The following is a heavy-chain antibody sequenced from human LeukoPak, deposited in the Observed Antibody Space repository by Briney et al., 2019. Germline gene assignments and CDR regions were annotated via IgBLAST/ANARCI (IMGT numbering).Heavy chain of an antibody. CDR3: ARITTWGYYFDY. V-gene: IGHV4-31*03. CDR2: IFYAGST. J-gene: IGHJ4*02. CDR1: GGSISSGGHY. Sequence: SQTLSLTCSVSGGSISSGGHYWSWIRQHPGKGLEWIGFIFYAGSTYYNPSLKSRVAISVDTSKNQFSLRLNFVTAADTAVYYCARITTWGYYFDYWGQGTLVSVSS. D-gene: IGHD4-11*01.